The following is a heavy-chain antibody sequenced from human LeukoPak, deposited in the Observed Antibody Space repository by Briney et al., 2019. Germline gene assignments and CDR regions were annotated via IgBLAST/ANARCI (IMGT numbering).Heavy chain of an antibody. D-gene: IGHD4-17*01. CDR3: ARDYSYSDDY. CDR1: GFTFSNYR. CDR2: IKPDGGDT. J-gene: IGHJ4*02. V-gene: IGHV3-7*03. Sequence: GGSLRLSCTASGFTFSNYRMTWVRQAPGKGLEWVANIKPDGGDTYYVDSVKGRFTVSRDNAKNSLFLQMDRLRAEDTAMYYCARDYSYSDDYWGQGTLVTVSS.